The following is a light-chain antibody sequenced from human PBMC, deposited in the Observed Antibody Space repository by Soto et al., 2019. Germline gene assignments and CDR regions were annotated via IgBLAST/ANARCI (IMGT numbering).Light chain of an antibody. CDR3: CSYAGNYVYV. J-gene: IGLJ1*01. V-gene: IGLV2-11*01. CDR2: GVN. CDR1: SSDVGGYNY. Sequence: QSALTQPRSVSGSPGQSVTISCTGTSSDVGGYNYVSWYQQHLGKAPKLMIYGVNKRPSGVPDRFSGSKSGNTASLTISGLQAEDEADYYCCSYAGNYVYVFGGGTKV.